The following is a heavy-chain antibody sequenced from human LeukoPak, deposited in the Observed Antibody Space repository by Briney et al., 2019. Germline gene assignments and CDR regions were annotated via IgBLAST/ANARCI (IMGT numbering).Heavy chain of an antibody. CDR1: GFIFSKYT. D-gene: IGHD3-22*01. CDR3: AKTNYFDSSGDKPYTTHFDY. Sequence: GGSLRLSCAASGFIFSKYTMSWVRQAPGKGLGWVSAIGGSGGKTFYAESVKGRFTISRDISKNTLFLQMDSLRAEDTAIYYCAKTNYFDSSGDKPYTTHFDYWGQGTLVTISS. J-gene: IGHJ4*02. CDR2: IGGSGGKT. V-gene: IGHV3-23*01.